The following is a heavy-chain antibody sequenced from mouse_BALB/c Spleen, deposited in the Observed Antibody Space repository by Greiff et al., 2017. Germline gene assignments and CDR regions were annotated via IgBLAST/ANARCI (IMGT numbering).Heavy chain of an antibody. CDR1: GFSLTSYG. CDR2: IWAGGST. D-gene: IGHD1-1*01. Sequence: VQLVESGPGLVAPSQSLSITCTVSGFSLTSYGVHWVRQPPGKGLEWLGVIWAGGSTNYNSALMSRLSISKDNSKSQVFLKMNSLQTDDTAMYYCASHYYGSSSYYYAMDYWGQGTSVTVSS. CDR3: ASHYYGSSSYYYAMDY. J-gene: IGHJ4*01. V-gene: IGHV2-9*02.